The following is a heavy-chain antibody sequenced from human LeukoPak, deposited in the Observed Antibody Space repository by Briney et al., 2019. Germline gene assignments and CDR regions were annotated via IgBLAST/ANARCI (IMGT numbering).Heavy chain of an antibody. CDR3: ARGTEGYCSSTSCRNWFDP. D-gene: IGHD2-2*01. Sequence: PSETLSLTCTVSGGSISSYYWSWIRQPPGKGLEWIGYIYYSGSTNYNPSLKSRVTISVDTSKNQFSLKLSSVTAADTAVYYCARGTEGYCSSTSCRNWFDPWGQGTLVTVSS. J-gene: IGHJ5*02. CDR2: IYYSGST. V-gene: IGHV4-59*01. CDR1: GGSISSYY.